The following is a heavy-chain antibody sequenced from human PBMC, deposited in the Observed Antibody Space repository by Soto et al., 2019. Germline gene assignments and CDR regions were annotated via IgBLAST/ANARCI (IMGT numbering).Heavy chain of an antibody. Sequence: KPXGTLALTCTVSGGSIGSGGYYGSWIRQHPGKGLEWIGYIYYSGITYYNPSLKSRVTISVDTSKNQFSLKLSSVTAADTAVYYCARSPGYYFDYWGQGTLVTVSS. J-gene: IGHJ4*02. CDR3: ARSPGYYFDY. CDR2: IYYSGIT. V-gene: IGHV4-31*03. CDR1: GGSIGSGGYY.